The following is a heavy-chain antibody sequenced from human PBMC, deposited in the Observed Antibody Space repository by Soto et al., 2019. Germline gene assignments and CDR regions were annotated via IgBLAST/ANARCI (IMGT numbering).Heavy chain of an antibody. J-gene: IGHJ4*02. CDR3: SRGSLRFRGVLGKKKKSVDY. D-gene: IGHD3-10*01. CDR1: GFTFSSYA. V-gene: IGHV3-23*01. CDR2: ISGSGGST. Sequence: PGGSLRLSCAASGFTFSSYAMSWVRQAPGKGLEWVSAISGSGGSTYYADSVKGRFTISRDNSKNTLYLQMNSLRAEDTAVYYCSRGSLRFRGVLGKKKKSVDYWGQGTLVTVSS.